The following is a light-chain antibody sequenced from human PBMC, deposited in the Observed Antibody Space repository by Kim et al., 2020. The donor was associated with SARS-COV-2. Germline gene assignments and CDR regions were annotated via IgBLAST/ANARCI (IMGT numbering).Light chain of an antibody. CDR1: QTLRSSNNRDF. J-gene: IGKJ2*01. CDR3: QQYYSTSTYT. Sequence: DIVMTQYPDSLAVSLGERAVINCRSSQTLRSSNNRDFLAWYQKKVGQPPKLLISWTSTRESGVPARFSGSGSGTDFTLTISSLHPEDVAMYYCQQYYSTSTYTFGQGTKVDIK. V-gene: IGKV4-1*01. CDR2: WTS.